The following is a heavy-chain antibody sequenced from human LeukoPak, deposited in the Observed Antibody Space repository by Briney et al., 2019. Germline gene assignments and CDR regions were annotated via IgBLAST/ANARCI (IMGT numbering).Heavy chain of an antibody. CDR2: IVVGSGNT. CDR3: AREGRYYGSGRPNWFDP. J-gene: IGHJ5*02. Sequence: VASVKVSCKASGFTFTSSAMQWVRQARGQRLEWIVWIVVGSGNTNYAQKFQERVTITRDMSTSTAYMELSRLRSDDTAVYYCAREGRYYGSGRPNWFDPWGQGTLVTVSS. V-gene: IGHV1-58*02. CDR1: GFTFTSSA. D-gene: IGHD3-10*01.